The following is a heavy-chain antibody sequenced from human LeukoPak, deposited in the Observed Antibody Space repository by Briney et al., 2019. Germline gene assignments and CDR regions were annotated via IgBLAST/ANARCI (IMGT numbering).Heavy chain of an antibody. Sequence: SETLSLTCTVSGYSISSGYYWGWIRQPPGKGLEWIGSIYYSGSTYYNPSLKSRVTISVDTSKNQFSLKLSSVTAADTAVYYCARIDILTGSADYWGQGTLVTVSS. J-gene: IGHJ4*02. CDR3: ARIDILTGSADY. CDR2: IYYSGST. CDR1: GYSISSGYY. D-gene: IGHD3-9*01. V-gene: IGHV4-38-2*02.